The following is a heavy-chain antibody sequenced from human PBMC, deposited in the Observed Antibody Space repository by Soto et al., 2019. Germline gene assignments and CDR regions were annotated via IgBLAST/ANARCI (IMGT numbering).Heavy chain of an antibody. D-gene: IGHD3-9*01. Sequence: SETLSLTCTVSGGSISSGGYYWSWIRQHPGKGLEWTGYIYYSGSTYYNPSLKSRVTISVDTSKNQFSLKLSSVTAADTAVYYCARTLGYYDILTGYHYFDYWGQGTLVTVSS. CDR2: IYYSGST. J-gene: IGHJ4*02. CDR1: GGSISSGGYY. CDR3: ARTLGYYDILTGYHYFDY. V-gene: IGHV4-31*03.